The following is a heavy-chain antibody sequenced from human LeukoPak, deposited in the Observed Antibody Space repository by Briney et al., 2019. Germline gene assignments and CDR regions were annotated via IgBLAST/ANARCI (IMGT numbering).Heavy chain of an antibody. CDR2: IYYSGST. D-gene: IGHD5-24*01. CDR3: ARDGRWLRYFDY. V-gene: IGHV4-31*03. J-gene: IGHJ4*02. CDR1: GGSISSGGYY. Sequence: PSQTLSLTCTVSGGSISSGGYYWSWIRQHPGKGLEWIGYIYYSGSTYYNPSLKSRVTISVDTSKNQFSLKLSSVTAADTAVYYCARDGRWLRYFDYWGQGTLVTVSS.